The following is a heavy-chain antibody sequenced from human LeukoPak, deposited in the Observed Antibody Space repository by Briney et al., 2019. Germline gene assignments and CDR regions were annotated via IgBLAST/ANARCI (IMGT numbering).Heavy chain of an antibody. D-gene: IGHD1-26*01. CDR2: IRYDESRK. CDR3: AKGYSGSYWAVDS. Sequence: GGSLRLSCAASGFTFDQYGMQWVRQAPGKGLEWVAFIRYDESRKCYADSVKGRFTISRDNSKNTVDLQMNSLRAEDSALYYCAKGYSGSYWAVDSWGQGTLVTVSS. V-gene: IGHV3-30*02. CDR1: GFTFDQYG. J-gene: IGHJ4*02.